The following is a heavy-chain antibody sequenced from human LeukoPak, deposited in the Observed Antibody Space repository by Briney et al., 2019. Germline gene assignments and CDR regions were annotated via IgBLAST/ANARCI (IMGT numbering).Heavy chain of an antibody. D-gene: IGHD3-9*01. V-gene: IGHV4-38-2*02. CDR2: VYRGGSA. Sequence: SETLSLTCTVSGYSISGGYYWGWVRQPPGKRLEWIGSVYRGGSAFYSASLKGRVTISLDTSNNRFSLRLRFVTAADTAVYYCASTLGGYYDIFAGPGYFDYWGQGAPVTVSS. CDR3: ASTLGGYYDIFAGPGYFDY. CDR1: GYSISGGYY. J-gene: IGHJ4*02.